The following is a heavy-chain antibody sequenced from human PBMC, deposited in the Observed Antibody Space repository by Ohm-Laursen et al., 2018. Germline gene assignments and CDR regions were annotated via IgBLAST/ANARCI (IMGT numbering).Heavy chain of an antibody. D-gene: IGHD4-11*01. CDR3: AKLNYGLRDYFDY. CDR2: ISHDGSDK. CDR1: GFTFSSYW. J-gene: IGHJ4*02. V-gene: IGHV3-30*18. Sequence: SLRLSCTASGFTFSSYWMSWVRQAPGKGLEWVAVISHDGSDKYYADSVKGRFTISRDNSKNTLYLQMNSLRAEDTAVYYCAKLNYGLRDYFDYWGQGTLVTVSS.